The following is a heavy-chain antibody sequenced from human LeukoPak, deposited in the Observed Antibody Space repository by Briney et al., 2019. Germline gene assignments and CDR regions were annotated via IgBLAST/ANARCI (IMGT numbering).Heavy chain of an antibody. Sequence: EASVKVSCKASRYTFTSHDINWVRQAAGQGLEWMGWMNPNSGNSGYAQNFQGRVIMTRDTSISTAYMELHSLRSEDTAVYYCARGYSPTIRTTGNDYWGQGTLVTVSS. J-gene: IGHJ4*02. CDR2: MNPNSGNS. V-gene: IGHV1-8*01. CDR1: RYTFTSHD. D-gene: IGHD1-1*01. CDR3: ARGYSPTIRTTGNDY.